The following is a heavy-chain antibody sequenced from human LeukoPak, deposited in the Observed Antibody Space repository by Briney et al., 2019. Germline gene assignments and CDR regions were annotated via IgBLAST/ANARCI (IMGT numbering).Heavy chain of an antibody. D-gene: IGHD5-12*01. CDR3: ARVSGYSREPAEGY. CDR2: INHSGST. CDR1: GGSLSGYY. V-gene: IGHV4-34*01. J-gene: IGHJ4*02. Sequence: SETLSLTCAVYGGSLSGYYWSWIRQPPGKGLEWIGEINHSGSTNYNPSLKSRVTISVDTSKNQFSLKLSSVTAADTAVYYCARVSGYSREPAEGYWGQGTLVTVSS.